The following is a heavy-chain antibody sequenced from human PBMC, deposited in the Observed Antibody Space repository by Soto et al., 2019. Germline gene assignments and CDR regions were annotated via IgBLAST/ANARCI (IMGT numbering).Heavy chain of an antibody. CDR2: IYHTGST. D-gene: IGHD1-1*01. Sequence: SETLSLTCSVSGGSISTVGHYWTWIRQPPGNGLEWIGSIYHTGSTYYSKSLRSRLTMSVDTSKSQFSLRLSSVTAADTAVYYCARATGTLRSRNCDYWGQGSLVTVSS. CDR3: ARATGTLRSRNCDY. V-gene: IGHV4-31*03. J-gene: IGHJ4*02. CDR1: GGSISTVGHY.